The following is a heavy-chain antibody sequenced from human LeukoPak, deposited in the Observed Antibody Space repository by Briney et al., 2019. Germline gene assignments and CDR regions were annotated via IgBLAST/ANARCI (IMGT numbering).Heavy chain of an antibody. CDR1: GGTFSSYA. CDR2: IIPILGIA. J-gene: IGHJ6*02. V-gene: IGHV1-69*04. CDR3: ARFVVPAAMRATDYYYYGMDG. Sequence: SVKVSCKASGGTFSSYAISWVPQSPGQGLECMGRIIPILGIANYAQKLPGRVAITADKSTRTAYMELSSLRSEDTAVYYCARFVVPAAMRATDYYYYGMDGWGQGTTVTVYS. D-gene: IGHD2-2*01.